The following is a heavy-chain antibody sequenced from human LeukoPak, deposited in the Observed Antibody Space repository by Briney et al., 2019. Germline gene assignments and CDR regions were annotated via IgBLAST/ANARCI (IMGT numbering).Heavy chain of an antibody. V-gene: IGHV3-21*04. J-gene: IGHJ4*02. CDR2: ISSSSTYI. CDR1: GFTFSRFS. D-gene: IGHD6-19*01. Sequence: PGGSLRLSYAASGFTFSRFSMNWVRQAPGKGLEWVSSISSSSTYIYYADSVKGRFTISRDNAKNSLYLQMNSLRAEDTAVYYCAKDSGSGWYFFDYWGQGTLVTVSS. CDR3: AKDSGSGWYFFDY.